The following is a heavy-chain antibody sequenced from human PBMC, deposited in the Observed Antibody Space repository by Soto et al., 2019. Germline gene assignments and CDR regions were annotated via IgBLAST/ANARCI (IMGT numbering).Heavy chain of an antibody. J-gene: IGHJ4*02. CDR2: INAGNGNT. CDR1: GYTFTSYS. CDR3: ARSIVVVTALDY. V-gene: IGHV1-3*01. Sequence: APVKGSSKASGYTFTSYSMHWGRQAPGQRLEGMGWINAGNGNTKYSQKFQGRVTITRDTSASTAYMELSSLRSEDTAVYYCARSIVVVTALDYWGQGTLVTVSS. D-gene: IGHD2-21*02.